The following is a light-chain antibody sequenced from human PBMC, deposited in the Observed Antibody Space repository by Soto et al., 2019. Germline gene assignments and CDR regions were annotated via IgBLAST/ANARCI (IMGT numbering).Light chain of an antibody. CDR1: QTIRQH. V-gene: IGKV1-17*03. CDR3: LRPNTYPLM. CDR2: GPS. J-gene: IGKJ4*02. Sequence: DIPMTQSTSAMYASGGDRVTITCRASQTIRQHLAWFHQSPEKVPKRLIYGPSTLESGVPSRFSGSGSGPEVTLTISSLQSDDFGNDYCLRPNTYPLMFGGGNKVE.